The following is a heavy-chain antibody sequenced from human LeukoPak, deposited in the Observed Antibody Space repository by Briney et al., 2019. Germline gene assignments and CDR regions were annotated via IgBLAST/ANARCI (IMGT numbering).Heavy chain of an antibody. V-gene: IGHV4-34*01. Sequence: SETLSLTCAVYGGSFSGYYWSWIRQPPGKGLEWIGEINHSGSTNYNPSLKSRVTISVDTSKNQFSLKLSSATAADTAVYYCARPNYYDSSGYYYWGQGTLVTVSS. D-gene: IGHD3-22*01. CDR3: ARPNYYDSSGYYY. CDR2: INHSGST. J-gene: IGHJ4*02. CDR1: GGSFSGYY.